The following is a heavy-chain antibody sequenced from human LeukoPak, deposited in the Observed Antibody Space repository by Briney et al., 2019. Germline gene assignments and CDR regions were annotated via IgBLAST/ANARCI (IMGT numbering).Heavy chain of an antibody. D-gene: IGHD1-26*01. CDR1: GFTFSTYP. CDR3: AKDYEPLVGVHRWGDWFDP. V-gene: IGHV3-23*01. Sequence: GGSLRLSCAASGFTFSTYPMTWVPQAPGKGLEGVSLIIGTGGSTYYADSVKGRFTISRDNSKNTLYLQMNSLRAEDTAVYYCAKDYEPLVGVHRWGDWFDPWGQGTLVTVSS. CDR2: IIGTGGST. J-gene: IGHJ5*02.